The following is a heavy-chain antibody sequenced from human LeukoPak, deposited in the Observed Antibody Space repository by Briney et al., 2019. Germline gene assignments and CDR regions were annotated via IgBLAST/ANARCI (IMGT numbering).Heavy chain of an antibody. CDR1: GGSVSNYY. CDR2: ISGSGGST. V-gene: IGHV3-23*01. CDR3: ATVLQQWLSYFDY. Sequence: ETLSLTCSVSGGSVSNYYWSWIRQPPGKGLEWVSGISGSGGSTDYADSVKGRFTISRDNSMNTLYLQMSSLRAEDTAIYYCATVLQQWLSYFDYWGQGTLVTVSS. D-gene: IGHD6-19*01. J-gene: IGHJ4*02.